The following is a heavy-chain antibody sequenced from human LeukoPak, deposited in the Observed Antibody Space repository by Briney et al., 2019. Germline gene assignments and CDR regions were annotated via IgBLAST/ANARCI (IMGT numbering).Heavy chain of an antibody. V-gene: IGHV1-69*13. Sequence: ASVKVSCKASGGTFSSYAISWVRQAPGQGLEWMGGIIPIFGTANYAQKFQGRVTITADESTSTAYMELSSLRSEDTAVYYCAREIPVLRFFEWLPPAWGQGTLVTVSS. D-gene: IGHD3-3*01. CDR3: AREIPVLRFFEWLPPA. CDR2: IIPIFGTA. J-gene: IGHJ5*02. CDR1: GGTFSSYA.